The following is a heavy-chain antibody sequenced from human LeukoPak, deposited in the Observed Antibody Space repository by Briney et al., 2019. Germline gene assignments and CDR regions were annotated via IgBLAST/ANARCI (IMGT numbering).Heavy chain of an antibody. CDR3: TRVGRFWEWLLSLSMDG. V-gene: IGHV3-49*04. J-gene: IGHJ6*01. CDR2: IRSKAYGGTT. CDR1: GFTFGDYA. Sequence: GGSLRVSCTPSGFTFGDYAMSWVRPAPGKGLEWVGFIRSKAYGGTTEYAASVKGRFTISRDDSKSIAYLQMNSLKTEDTAVYFCTRVGRFWEWLLSLSMDGWGQGTTVTVSS. D-gene: IGHD3-3*01.